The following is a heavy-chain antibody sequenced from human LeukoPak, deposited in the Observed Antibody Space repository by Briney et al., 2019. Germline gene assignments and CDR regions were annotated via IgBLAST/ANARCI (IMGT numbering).Heavy chain of an antibody. V-gene: IGHV3-30*18. J-gene: IGHJ4*02. CDR2: ISYDGSNK. Sequence: PGGSLRLSCAASGFTFSSYGMHWVRQAPGKGREWVAVISYDGSNKYYADSAKGRFTISRDNSKNTLYLQMNSLRAEDTAVYYCAKDILPRDYGDYAGVVWGQGTLVTVSS. CDR1: GFTFSSYG. D-gene: IGHD4-17*01. CDR3: AKDILPRDYGDYAGVV.